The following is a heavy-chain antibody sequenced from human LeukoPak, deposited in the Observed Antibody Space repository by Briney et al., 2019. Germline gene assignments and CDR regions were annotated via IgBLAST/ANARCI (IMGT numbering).Heavy chain of an antibody. CDR3: ARVSYYYDSSGYSNRVGCYDY. CDR1: GFTFSSYS. CDR2: ISSSSSTI. V-gene: IGHV3-48*04. J-gene: IGHJ4*02. D-gene: IGHD3-22*01. Sequence: GGSLRLSCTASGFTFSSYSMNWVRQAPGKGLEWVSYISSSSSTIYYADSVKGRFTISRDNAKNSLYLQMNSLRAEDTAVYYCARVSYYYDSSGYSNRVGCYDYWGQGTLVTVSS.